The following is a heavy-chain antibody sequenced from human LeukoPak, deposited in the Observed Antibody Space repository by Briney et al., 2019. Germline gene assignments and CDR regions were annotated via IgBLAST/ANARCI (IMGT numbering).Heavy chain of an antibody. CDR3: AKNYFDSSGFYPLNY. CDR2: IWYDGSNK. J-gene: IGHJ4*02. Sequence: GGSLSLFCGACGLIYSSQGVQWVRQARGKGVERVAVIWYDGSNKYYADSVKGRFTISRDNSKNTLYLQMNSLRAEDTAVYYCAKNYFDSSGFYPLNYWGQGTLVTVSS. D-gene: IGHD3-22*01. V-gene: IGHV3-33*06. CDR1: GLIYSSQG.